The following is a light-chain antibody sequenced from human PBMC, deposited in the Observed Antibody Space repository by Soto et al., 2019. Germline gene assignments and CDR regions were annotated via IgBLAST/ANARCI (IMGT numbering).Light chain of an antibody. J-gene: IGKJ1*01. V-gene: IGKV1-9*01. CDR1: QGISSY. CDR2: AAS. Sequence: IQFTQSPSSLSASVGDRVTINCRASQGISSYLAWYQQKPGKAPKLLIYAASTLQSGVPSRFSGSGSGTDFTLTISSLQPEDFATYYCQQLNSYPPFGQGTKVDIK. CDR3: QQLNSYPP.